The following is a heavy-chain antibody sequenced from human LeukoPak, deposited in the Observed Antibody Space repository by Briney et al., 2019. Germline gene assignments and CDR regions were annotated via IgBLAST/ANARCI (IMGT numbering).Heavy chain of an antibody. CDR1: GGTFSSYA. CDR3: ARGFSDSSGYLARI. Sequence: SVKVSCKASGGTFSSYAISWVRQAPGRGLEWMGRIIPIFGTANYAQKFQGRVTITTDESTSTAYMELSSLRSEDTAVYYCARGFSDSSGYLARIWGQGTLVTVSS. J-gene: IGHJ4*02. V-gene: IGHV1-69*05. CDR2: IIPIFGTA. D-gene: IGHD3-22*01.